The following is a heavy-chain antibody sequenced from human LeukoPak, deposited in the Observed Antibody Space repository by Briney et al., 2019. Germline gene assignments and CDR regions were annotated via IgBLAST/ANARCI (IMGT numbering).Heavy chain of an antibody. J-gene: IGHJ4*02. V-gene: IGHV3-7*01. CDR3: ARGPSVRVTTSCDY. Sequence: GGSLRLSCAASGFTFSSYWMSWVRQAPGKGLEWVANIKYDGSEKDYVDSVKGRFTISRDNAKNSLYLQMNSLRAEDTAVYYCARGPSVRVTTSCDYWGQGTPVTVSS. D-gene: IGHD4-17*01. CDR2: IKYDGSEK. CDR1: GFTFSSYW.